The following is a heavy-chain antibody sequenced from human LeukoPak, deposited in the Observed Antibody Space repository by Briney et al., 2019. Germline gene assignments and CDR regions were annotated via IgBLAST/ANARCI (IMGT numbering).Heavy chain of an antibody. V-gene: IGHV4-34*01. J-gene: IGHJ4*02. CDR1: GGSFSGYY. CDR3: ARGHWNYDRSGYYHDY. CDR2: INHSGST. Sequence: SETLSLTCAVYGGSFSGYYWSWIRQPPGKGLEWIGEINHSGSTNYNPSLKSRVTISVDTSKNQFSLKLSSVTAADTAVYYCARGHWNYDRSGYYHDYWGQGTLVTVSS. D-gene: IGHD3-22*01.